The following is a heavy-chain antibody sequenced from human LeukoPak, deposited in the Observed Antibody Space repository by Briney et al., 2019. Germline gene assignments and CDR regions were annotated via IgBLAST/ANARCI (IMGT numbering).Heavy chain of an antibody. CDR2: INPNSGAT. J-gene: IGHJ6*03. D-gene: IGHD1-14*01. Sequence: ASVKVSCKASGYTFSDFYVNWMRQAPGQGLRWMGWINPNSGATNYAQKFQGRVTMTRDTSISTAYMELSRMTSDDTAVYYCASVSRPWSMTGTTYHYHYMDVWGKGTTVTVSS. V-gene: IGHV1-2*02. CDR3: ASVSRPWSMTGTTYHYHYMDV. CDR1: GYTFSDFY.